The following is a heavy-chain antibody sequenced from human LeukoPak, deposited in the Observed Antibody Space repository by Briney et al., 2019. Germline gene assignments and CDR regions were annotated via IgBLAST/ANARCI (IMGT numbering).Heavy chain of an antibody. D-gene: IGHD3-10*01. J-gene: IGHJ5*02. V-gene: IGHV3-23*01. CDR3: AKLPLWFGVQWFDP. CDR1: GFTFSSYA. CDR2: ISCSGGST. Sequence: GGSLRLSCAASGFTFSSYAMSWVRQAPGKGLEGVSAISCSGGSTDYADSGKGRVTSSRDNSKNTLYLQMNSLRAEDTAVYYCAKLPLWFGVQWFDPWGQGTLVTVSS.